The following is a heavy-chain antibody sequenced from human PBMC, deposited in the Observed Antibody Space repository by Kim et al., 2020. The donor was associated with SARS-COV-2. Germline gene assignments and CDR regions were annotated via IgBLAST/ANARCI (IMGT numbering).Heavy chain of an antibody. CDR3: ARHPERSSLAKYYYYGMDV. Sequence: SVKVSCKASGGTFSSYAISWVRQAPGQGLEWMGGIIPIFGTANYAQKFQGRVTITADESTSTAYMELSSLRSEDTAVYYCARHPERSSLAKYYYYGMDVWGQGTTVTVSS. D-gene: IGHD6-13*01. CDR2: IIPIFGTA. V-gene: IGHV1-69*13. J-gene: IGHJ6*02. CDR1: GGTFSSYA.